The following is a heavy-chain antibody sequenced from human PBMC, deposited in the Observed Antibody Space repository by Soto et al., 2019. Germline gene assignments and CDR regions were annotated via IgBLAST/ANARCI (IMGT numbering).Heavy chain of an antibody. V-gene: IGHV3-74*01. Sequence: GGSLRLSCAASGFTFSSYWMHWVRQAPGKGLVWVSRINSDGSSTSYADSVKGRFTISRDNAKNTLYLQMNGLRAEDTAVYYCARETWAARAFDIWGQGTMVTVSS. D-gene: IGHD6-6*01. CDR1: GFTFSSYW. J-gene: IGHJ3*02. CDR3: ARETWAARAFDI. CDR2: INSDGSST.